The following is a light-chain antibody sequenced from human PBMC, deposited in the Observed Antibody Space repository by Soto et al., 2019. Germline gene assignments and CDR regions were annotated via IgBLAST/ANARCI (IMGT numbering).Light chain of an antibody. CDR3: QSVDSSDQGF. J-gene: IGLJ2*01. Sequence: NFMLTQPHSVSGSPGKTVTISCTGRGGSLASNYVQWYQQRPGRAPTTVIYEDNDRPSGVPNRFSGSVDISSNSAFLTISGLTTEDEADYYCQSVDSSDQGFFGGGTKLTVL. CDR2: EDN. CDR1: GGSLASNY. V-gene: IGLV6-57*02.